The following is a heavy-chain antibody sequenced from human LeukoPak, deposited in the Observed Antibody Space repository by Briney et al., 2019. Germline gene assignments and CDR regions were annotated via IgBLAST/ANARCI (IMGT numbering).Heavy chain of an antibody. CDR3: ARDKVNTGLDAFDI. J-gene: IGHJ3*02. CDR1: GFTFSTYS. D-gene: IGHD5-18*01. Sequence: GGSLRLSRAASGFTFSTYSLNWVRQAPGKGLEWVSSISSSSNYIYYADSVKGRFTISRDNAKNSLYLQMNSLRAEDTAVYYCARDKVNTGLDAFDIWGQGTMVTVSS. V-gene: IGHV3-21*01. CDR2: ISSSSNYI.